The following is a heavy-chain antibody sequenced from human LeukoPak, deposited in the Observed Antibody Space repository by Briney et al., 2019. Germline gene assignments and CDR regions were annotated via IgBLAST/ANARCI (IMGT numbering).Heavy chain of an antibody. CDR3: ARQQIGLRYFDWLSPNWFDP. Sequence: PSETLSLTCTVSGGSISSYYWSWIRQPPGKGLEWIGYIYYSGSTNYNPSLKSRVTISVDTSKNQFSLKLSSVTAADTAVYYCARQQIGLRYFDWLSPNWFDPWGQGTLVTVSS. J-gene: IGHJ5*02. CDR1: GGSISSYY. V-gene: IGHV4-59*08. CDR2: IYYSGST. D-gene: IGHD3-9*01.